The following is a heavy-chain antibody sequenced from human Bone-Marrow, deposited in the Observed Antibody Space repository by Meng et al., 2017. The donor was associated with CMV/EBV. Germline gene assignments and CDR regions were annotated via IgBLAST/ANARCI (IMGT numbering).Heavy chain of an antibody. J-gene: IGHJ6*02. CDR2: IHYSGSS. D-gene: IGHD3-10*01. Sequence: SETLSLTCTVSGASISSYYWSWIRQPPGRGLEWIGNIHYSGSSNYNPSLKGRVTMSVATSEDQFSLRLNSVTAADTAVYYCARDHSMVNYYYYGMDVWGQGTTVTVSS. CDR3: ARDHSMVNYYYYGMDV. V-gene: IGHV4-59*01. CDR1: GASISSYY.